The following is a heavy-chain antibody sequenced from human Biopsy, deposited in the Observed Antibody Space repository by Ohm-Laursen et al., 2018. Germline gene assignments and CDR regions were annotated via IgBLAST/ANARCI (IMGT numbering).Heavy chain of an antibody. Sequence: SLRLSCTASGFTFDDYALHWVRQAPGKGLEWVSGISWISRNTGYADSVKGRFTITRDNAKNSLYLQMNSLRPEDTALYYCARDRGQNFYDSTGYYNGMDGWGQGTTVTVAS. CDR2: ISWISRNT. CDR3: ARDRGQNFYDSTGYYNGMDG. CDR1: GFTFDDYA. J-gene: IGHJ6*02. V-gene: IGHV3-9*01. D-gene: IGHD3-22*01.